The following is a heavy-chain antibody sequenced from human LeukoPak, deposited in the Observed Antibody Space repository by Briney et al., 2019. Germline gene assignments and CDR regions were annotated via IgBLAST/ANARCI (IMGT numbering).Heavy chain of an antibody. CDR3: ARGYDSSGYYYLFDF. CDR1: GFTFSNSW. Sequence: GGSLRLSCAASGFTFSNSWMSWVRQAPGKGLEWVANIKQDGSEKYYVDSVKGRFTISRDNAKNSLYLQMSSLGAEDTAVYYCARGYDSSGYYYLFDFWGQGTLVTVSS. J-gene: IGHJ4*02. CDR2: IKQDGSEK. D-gene: IGHD3-22*01. V-gene: IGHV3-7*04.